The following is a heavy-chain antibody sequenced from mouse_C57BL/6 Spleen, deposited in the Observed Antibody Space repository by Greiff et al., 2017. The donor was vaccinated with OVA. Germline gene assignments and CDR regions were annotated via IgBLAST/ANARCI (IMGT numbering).Heavy chain of an antibody. J-gene: IGHJ3*01. V-gene: IGHV14-2*01. D-gene: IGHD2-3*01. CDR2: IDPEDGET. CDR1: GFNIKDYY. Sequence: VQLQQSGAELVKPGASVKLSCTASGFNIKDYYMHWVKQRTEQGLEWIGRIDPEDGETKYAPKFPGKATITADTSSNTAYLQLSSLTSEDTAVYYCAREEGYSAWFAYWGQGTLVTVSA. CDR3: AREEGYSAWFAY.